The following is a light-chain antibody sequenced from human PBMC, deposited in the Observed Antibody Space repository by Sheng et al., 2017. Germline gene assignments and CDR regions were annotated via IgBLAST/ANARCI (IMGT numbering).Light chain of an antibody. CDR2: AAS. V-gene: IGKV1-27*01. Sequence: DIQMTQSPSSLSASVGDRVTITCRASQGIYSYLAWYQQKPGKVPKLLIYAASTLQSGVPSRFSGSGSGTEFTLTISSLQPEDVATYYCQKYNSDPTFGQGTRLEIK. CDR1: QGIYSY. CDR3: QKYNSDPT. J-gene: IGKJ5*01.